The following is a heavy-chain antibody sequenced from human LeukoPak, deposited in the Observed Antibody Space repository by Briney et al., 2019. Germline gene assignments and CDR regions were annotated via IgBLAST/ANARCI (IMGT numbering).Heavy chain of an antibody. J-gene: IGHJ4*02. D-gene: IGHD1-14*01. Sequence: SETLSLTSTVSGGSISSGGYYWSWIRQHPGKGLEWIGYIYYSGSTYYNPSRKSRVTISVDTSKNQFSLKLSSVPAADTAVYYCARDGTREGEGFDYWGQGTLVTVSS. CDR1: GGSISSGGYY. CDR3: ARDGTREGEGFDY. CDR2: IYYSGST. V-gene: IGHV4-31*03.